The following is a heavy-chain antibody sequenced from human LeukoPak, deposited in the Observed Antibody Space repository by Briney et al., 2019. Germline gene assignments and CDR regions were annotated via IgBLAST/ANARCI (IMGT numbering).Heavy chain of an antibody. CDR1: GGSISTSNYY. CDR3: ARATGYDFWSGYYGGYFDY. Sequence: PSETLSLTCTVSGGSISTSNYYWGWIRQPPGKGLEWIGRVYTSGSTSYSPSLKSRVTISVDTSKNQFSLKLSSVTAADTAVYYCARATGYDFWSGYYGGYFDYWGQGTLVTVSS. D-gene: IGHD3-3*01. V-gene: IGHV4-39*07. J-gene: IGHJ4*02. CDR2: VYTSGST.